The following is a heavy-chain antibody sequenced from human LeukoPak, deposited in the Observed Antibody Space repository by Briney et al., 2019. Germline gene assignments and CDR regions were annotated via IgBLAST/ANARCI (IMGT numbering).Heavy chain of an antibody. V-gene: IGHV3-23*01. CDR3: AKEGGWLYGSPDY. D-gene: IGHD6-19*01. J-gene: IGHJ4*02. Sequence: PGGSLRLSCEASGFAFSNFGVTWVRQAPEKGLEWVSSISGSGGSPYYADFVKGRFTISRDNSKNTLYLQMNSLRVEDTAVYYCAKEGGWLYGSPDYWGQGPLVTVSS. CDR1: GFAFSNFG. CDR2: ISGSGGSP.